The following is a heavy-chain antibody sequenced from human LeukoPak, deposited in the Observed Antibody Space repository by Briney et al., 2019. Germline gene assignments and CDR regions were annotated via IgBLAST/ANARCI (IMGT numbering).Heavy chain of an antibody. D-gene: IGHD5-18*01. CDR1: GGTFSTYT. Sequence: ASVKVSCEASGGTFSTYTFNWVRQAPGQGFEWMGTILPIFDTPNYARKFQDRVTTTTDESTSTCYMELRSLRSEDTAIYYCAKDRGETAGSDAFDVWGQGTMVTVSS. CDR2: ILPIFDTP. CDR3: AKDRGETAGSDAFDV. V-gene: IGHV1-69*05. J-gene: IGHJ3*01.